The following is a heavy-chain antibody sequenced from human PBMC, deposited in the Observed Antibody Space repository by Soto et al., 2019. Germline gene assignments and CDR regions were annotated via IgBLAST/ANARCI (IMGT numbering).Heavy chain of an antibody. CDR2: IGTAGDT. Sequence: EVQLVESGGGLVQPGGSLRLSCAASGFTFSSYDMHWVRQATGKGMEWVSAIGTAGDTYYPGSVKGRFTISRENAKNSLYLQMNSLRAGDKAVDYCATIWYDYGERDAFDIWGQGTMVTVSS. CDR1: GFTFSSYD. D-gene: IGHD4-17*01. CDR3: ATIWYDYGERDAFDI. J-gene: IGHJ3*02. V-gene: IGHV3-13*01.